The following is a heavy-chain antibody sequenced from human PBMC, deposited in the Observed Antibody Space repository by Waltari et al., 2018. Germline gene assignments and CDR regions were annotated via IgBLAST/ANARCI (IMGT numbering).Heavy chain of an antibody. CDR1: GYTFTSYA. CDR3: ARDSKYSSSWYGAIDY. J-gene: IGHJ4*02. D-gene: IGHD6-13*01. CDR2: INAGNGNT. V-gene: IGHV1-3*01. Sequence: QVQLVQSGAEVKKPGASVKVSCKASGYTFTSYAMHWVRQAPGQRLEWMGWINAGNGNTKYSQKFQGRVTITRYTSANTAYMELSSLRSEDTAVYYCARDSKYSSSWYGAIDYWGQGTLVTVSS.